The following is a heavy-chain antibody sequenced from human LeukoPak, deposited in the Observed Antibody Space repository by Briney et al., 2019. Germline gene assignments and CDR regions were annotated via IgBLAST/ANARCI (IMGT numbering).Heavy chain of an antibody. V-gene: IGHV4-30-2*01. CDR1: GRSISTGGYS. Sequence: PSHPLSLTCALSGRSISTGGYSWSWIRQAPGKGLEWIGYIYHSGSTYYNPSPKRRVTIQVQRPKNQFSLKLSSVTGADTAVYYCARGLVVTKVFDIWGEGTMVTVSS. D-gene: IGHD4-23*01. J-gene: IGHJ3*02. CDR3: ARGLVVTKVFDI. CDR2: IYHSGST.